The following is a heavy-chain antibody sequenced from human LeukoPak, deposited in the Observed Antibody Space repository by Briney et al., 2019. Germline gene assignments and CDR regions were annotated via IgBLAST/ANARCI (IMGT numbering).Heavy chain of an antibody. D-gene: IGHD1-26*01. CDR3: AREGGSYLGYYYMDV. CDR2: IYYSGST. J-gene: IGHJ6*03. V-gene: IGHV4-34*01. CDR1: GGSFSGFY. Sequence: SDTLSLTCAVYGGSFSGFYWGWIRQPPGKGLEWIGGIYYSGSTYYNPSLKSRVTISVDTSKNQFSLKLSSVTAADTAVYYCAREGGSYLGYYYMDVWGKGTTVTVSS.